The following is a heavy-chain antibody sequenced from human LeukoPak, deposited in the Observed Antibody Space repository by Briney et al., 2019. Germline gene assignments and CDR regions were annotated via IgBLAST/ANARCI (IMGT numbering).Heavy chain of an antibody. CDR3: ARGAARLSY. CDR1: GGPISSYY. J-gene: IGHJ4*02. D-gene: IGHD6-6*01. Sequence: SETLSLTCTVSGGPISSYYWSWIREPPGKGLEWIGYIYYSGSTNYNPSLKSRVTISVDTSKNQFSLKLSSVTAADTAVYYCARGAARLSYWGQGTLVTVSP. V-gene: IGHV4-59*01. CDR2: IYYSGST.